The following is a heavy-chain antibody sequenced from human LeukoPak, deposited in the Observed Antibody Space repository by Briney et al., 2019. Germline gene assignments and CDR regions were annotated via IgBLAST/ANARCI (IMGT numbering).Heavy chain of an antibody. Sequence: SETLSLTCTVSGGSISSYYWSWIRQPPGKGLEWIGYIYYSGSTNYNPSLKSRVTISVDTSKNQFSLKLSSVTAADTAVYYCAREEKDYDFWSGYYADWGQGTLVTVSS. D-gene: IGHD3-3*01. V-gene: IGHV4-59*01. CDR2: IYYSGST. CDR1: GGSISSYY. J-gene: IGHJ4*02. CDR3: AREEKDYDFWSGYYAD.